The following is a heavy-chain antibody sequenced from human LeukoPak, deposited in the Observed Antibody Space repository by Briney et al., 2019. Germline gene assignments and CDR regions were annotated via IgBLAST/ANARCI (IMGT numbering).Heavy chain of an antibody. CDR2: IYYSGST. CDR1: GGSISSYY. CDR3: ARIAYDSSGYYYGWFDP. V-gene: IGHV4-59*01. J-gene: IGHJ5*02. D-gene: IGHD3-22*01. Sequence: SETLSLTCTVSGGSISSYYWSWIRQPPGKGLEWIWYIYYSGSTNYNPSLKSRVTISVDTSKNQFSLKLSSVTAADTAVYYCARIAYDSSGYYYGWFDPWGQGTLVTVSS.